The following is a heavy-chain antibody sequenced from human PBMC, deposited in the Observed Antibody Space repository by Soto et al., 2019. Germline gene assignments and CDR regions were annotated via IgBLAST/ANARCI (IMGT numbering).Heavy chain of an antibody. J-gene: IGHJ6*02. CDR3: ARTLTELYGMDV. CDR1: GVSFTNHA. Sequence: GASVKVSCKASGVSFTNHALSWVRQAPGQGLEWMGWMNPNSGNTGYAQKFQGRVTMTRNTSISTAYMELSSLRSEDTAVYYCARTLTELYGMDVWGQGTTVTVSS. CDR2: MNPNSGNT. D-gene: IGHD1-7*01. V-gene: IGHV1-8*02.